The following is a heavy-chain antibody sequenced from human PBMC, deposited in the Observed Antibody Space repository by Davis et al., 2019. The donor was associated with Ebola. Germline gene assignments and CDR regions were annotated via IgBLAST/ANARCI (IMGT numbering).Heavy chain of an antibody. CDR2: INHRGST. CDR3: ARDFHDSSGYYGLDAFDI. Sequence: PSETLSLTCAVYGGSFSGYYWRWIRQPPGKGLEWLGEINHRGSTNYNPSLKSRVTISVDTSKNQFSLKLSSVTAADMAVYYCARDFHDSSGYYGLDAFDIWGQGTMVTISS. CDR1: GGSFSGYY. D-gene: IGHD3-22*01. V-gene: IGHV4-34*01. J-gene: IGHJ3*02.